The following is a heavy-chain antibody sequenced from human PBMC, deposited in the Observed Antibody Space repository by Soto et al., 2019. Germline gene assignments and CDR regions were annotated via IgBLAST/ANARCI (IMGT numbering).Heavy chain of an antibody. V-gene: IGHV4-30-4*01. J-gene: IGHJ5*02. D-gene: IGHD2-21*01. CDR3: PRVGHINWFDP. CDR2: IYYSGSA. Sequence: QVQLQESGPGLVKPSQTLSLTCTVSGGSISSGDYYWSWIRQPPGKGLEWIGYIYYSGSAYYNPSLQSRFTISVDTSKTQFSLKLSSVTAADTAVYYCPRVGHINWFDPWGQGTLVTVSS. CDR1: GGSISSGDYY.